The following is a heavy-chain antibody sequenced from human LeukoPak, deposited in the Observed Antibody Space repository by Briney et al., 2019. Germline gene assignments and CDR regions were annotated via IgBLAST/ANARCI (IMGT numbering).Heavy chain of an antibody. CDR1: GGSFSGYN. CDR2: INHSGST. D-gene: IGHD2-21*02. V-gene: IGHV4-34*01. Sequence: PAETLSLTCAIYGGSFSGYNWSWIRQPPGKGLEWIEEINHSGSTNYNPSLKSRVTISVDTSKNQFSLKLSSVTAADTAVYYCARLCGGDHGIFYYYYYYMDVWGKGTTVTISS. J-gene: IGHJ6*03. CDR3: ARLCGGDHGIFYYYYYYMDV.